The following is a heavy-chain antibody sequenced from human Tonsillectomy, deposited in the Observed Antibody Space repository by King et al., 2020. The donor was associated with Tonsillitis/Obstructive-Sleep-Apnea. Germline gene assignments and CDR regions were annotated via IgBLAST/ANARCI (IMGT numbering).Heavy chain of an antibody. Sequence: VQLVESGGGLVKPGGSLRLSCAASGFTFSSYSMNWVRQAPGKGLEWVSSISSSSSYIYYADSVKGRFTISRDNANNSLYLQMNSLRAEDTAVYYCARDSDDAFDIWGRGTMVTVSS. CDR2: ISSSSSYI. CDR1: GFTFSSYS. CDR3: ARDSDDAFDI. J-gene: IGHJ3*02. V-gene: IGHV3-21*01.